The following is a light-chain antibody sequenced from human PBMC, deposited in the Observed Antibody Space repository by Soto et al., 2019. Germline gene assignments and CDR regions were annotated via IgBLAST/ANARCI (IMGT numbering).Light chain of an antibody. V-gene: IGKV3-20*01. Sequence: EIVLTQSPGTLSLSPGERATLSCRASQSISSSYLGWYQQEPGQGPRLLIYGASSRATGIPDRFSGSGSGTDFTLRISRLEPEDSAVYYCQQYGSSPTFGGGTKVDIK. CDR3: QQYGSSPT. J-gene: IGKJ4*01. CDR1: QSISSSY. CDR2: GAS.